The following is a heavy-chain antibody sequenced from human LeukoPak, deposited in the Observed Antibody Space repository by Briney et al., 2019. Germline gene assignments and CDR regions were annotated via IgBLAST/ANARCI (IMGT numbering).Heavy chain of an antibody. CDR1: GYTFTSYD. D-gene: IGHD2-15*01. J-gene: IGHJ4*02. Sequence: ASVKVSCKASGYTFTSYDINWVRQATGQGLEWMGWMYPNSGNTGYAQKFQGRVTMTRNTSISTAYMELSSLRSEDTAVYYCARGRLDCSGCSCYPGTHHYWGQGTLVSVSS. CDR2: MYPNSGNT. V-gene: IGHV1-8*01. CDR3: ARGRLDCSGCSCYPGTHHY.